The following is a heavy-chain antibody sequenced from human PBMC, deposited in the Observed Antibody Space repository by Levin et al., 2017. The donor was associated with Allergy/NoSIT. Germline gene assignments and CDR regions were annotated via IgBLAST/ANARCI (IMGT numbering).Heavy chain of an antibody. CDR3: ARVGDGSGSYAAYYYYYMDV. V-gene: IGHV1-69*04. J-gene: IGHJ6*03. D-gene: IGHD3-10*01. CDR1: GGTFSSYA. Sequence: KISCKASGGTFSSYAISWVRQAPGQGLEWMGRIIPILGIANYAQKFQGRVTITADKSTSTAYMELSSLRSEDTAVYYCARVGDGSGSYAAYYYYYMDVWGKGTTVTVSS. CDR2: IIPILGIA.